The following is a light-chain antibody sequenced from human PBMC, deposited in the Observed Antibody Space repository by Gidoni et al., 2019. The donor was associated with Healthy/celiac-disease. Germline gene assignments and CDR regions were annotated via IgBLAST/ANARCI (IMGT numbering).Light chain of an antibody. Sequence: DVQMTQSTSTLSASVGDRLTITCLASQSISTWVAWYPQKPGTAPKLLIYTASSLISGVPSRFSGSGSGTEFTLTISSLQPDDFATYYCQQYNSYLYTFGQGTKLEIK. V-gene: IGKV1-5*03. CDR3: QQYNSYLYT. CDR1: QSISTW. J-gene: IGKJ2*01. CDR2: TAS.